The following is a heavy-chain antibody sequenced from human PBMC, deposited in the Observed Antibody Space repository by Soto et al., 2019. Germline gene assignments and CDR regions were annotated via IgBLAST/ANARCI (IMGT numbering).Heavy chain of an antibody. V-gene: IGHV3-66*01. Sequence: EVQLVESGGGLVQPGGSLRLSWAASGFTVSSNYMSWVRQAPGKGLEWVSVIYSGGSTYYADSVKGRFTISRDNSKNTLYLQMNSRRAEDTAVYYCARDPRWNDGEDCWGQGTLVTVSS. CDR3: ARDPRWNDGEDC. J-gene: IGHJ4*02. D-gene: IGHD1-1*01. CDR1: GFTVSSNY. CDR2: IYSGGST.